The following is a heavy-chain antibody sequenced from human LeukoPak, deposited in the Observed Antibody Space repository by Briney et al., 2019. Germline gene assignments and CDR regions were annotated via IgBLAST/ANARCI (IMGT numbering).Heavy chain of an antibody. CDR1: GFTFSSYA. D-gene: IGHD6-13*01. V-gene: IGHV3-23*01. Sequence: GGSLRLSCAASGFTFSSYAMSWVRQAPGKGLEWVSAISGSGGSTYYADSVKGRFTISRDNSKNTLYLQMNSLRAEDTAVYYCAKGRGSSWAPGGGWFDPWGQGTLVTVSS. CDR3: AKGRGSSWAPGGGWFDP. CDR2: ISGSGGST. J-gene: IGHJ5*02.